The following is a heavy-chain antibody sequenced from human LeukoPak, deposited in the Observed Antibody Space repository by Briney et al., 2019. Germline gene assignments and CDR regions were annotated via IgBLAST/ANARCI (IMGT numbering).Heavy chain of an antibody. CDR3: ARVPLGGVSSPAPSFDY. V-gene: IGHV3-7*01. CDR1: GFTFSSYG. Sequence: PGGSLRLSCAASGFTFSSYGMHWVRQAPGKGLEWVANIKQDGSEKYYVDSVKGRFTISRDNAKNSLYLQMNSLRAEDTAVYYCARVPLGGVSSPAPSFDYWGQGTLVTVSS. J-gene: IGHJ4*02. CDR2: IKQDGSEK. D-gene: IGHD3-16*01.